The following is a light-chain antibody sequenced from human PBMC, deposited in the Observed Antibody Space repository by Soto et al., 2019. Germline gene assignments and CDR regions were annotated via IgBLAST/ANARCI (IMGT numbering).Light chain of an antibody. CDR1: QSVSSN. CDR3: QQSYSTPLT. J-gene: IGKJ4*01. Sequence: IVMTQSPATLSLSPGERATLSCRASQSVSSNLAWYQQKPGQAPRLLIYGASTRATGIPARFSDSGSGTEFTLTISSLQSEDFETYYCQQSYSTPLTFGGGTKVDIK. V-gene: IGKV3-15*01. CDR2: GAS.